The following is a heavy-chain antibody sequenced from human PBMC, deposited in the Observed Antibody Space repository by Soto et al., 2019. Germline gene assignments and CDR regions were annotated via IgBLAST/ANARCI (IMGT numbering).Heavy chain of an antibody. CDR1: GFTFSSYA. J-gene: IGHJ3*02. V-gene: IGHV3-23*01. CDR2: ISGSGGST. CDR3: AKEARTLIVVVTDAFDI. Sequence: EVQLLESGGGLVQPGGSLRLSCAASGFTFSSYAMSWVRQAPGKGLEWVSAISGSGGSTYYADSVKGRFTICRDNSKNTLYLQMNSLRAEDTAVYYCAKEARTLIVVVTDAFDIWGQGTMVTVSS. D-gene: IGHD3-22*01.